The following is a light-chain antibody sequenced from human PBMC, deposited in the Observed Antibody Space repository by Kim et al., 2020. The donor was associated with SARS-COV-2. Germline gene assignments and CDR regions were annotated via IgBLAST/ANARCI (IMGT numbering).Light chain of an antibody. CDR3: TSYTSSATYV. CDR1: SSDVGGYNY. CDR2: DVS. V-gene: IGLV2-14*03. J-gene: IGLJ1*01. Sequence: QSITISCTGTSSDVGGYNYVSWYQQHPGKAPKLMIYDVSNRPSGVPDRFSGSKSGNTASLTISGLQAEDEADYHCTSYTSSATYVFGTGTKVTVL.